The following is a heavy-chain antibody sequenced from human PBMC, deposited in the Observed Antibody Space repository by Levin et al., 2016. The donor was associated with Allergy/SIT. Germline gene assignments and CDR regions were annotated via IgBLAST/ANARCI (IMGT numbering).Heavy chain of an antibody. CDR1: GFTFSSYG. V-gene: IGHV3-23*01. CDR3: ATRNHCANGVCYALRY. J-gene: IGHJ4*02. Sequence: GESLKISCAASGFTFSSYGMDWVRQAPGKGLEWVSAITGSGDSTYYADSVRGRFTISRDNAKSTLFLQMNSLRDEDTAVYHCATRNHCANGVCYALRYWGQGTLVTVSS. D-gene: IGHD2-8*01. CDR2: ITGSGDST.